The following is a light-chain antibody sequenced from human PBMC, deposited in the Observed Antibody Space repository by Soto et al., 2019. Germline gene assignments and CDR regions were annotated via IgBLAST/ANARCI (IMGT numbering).Light chain of an antibody. V-gene: IGKV3-20*01. CDR2: GAS. J-gene: IGKJ5*01. CDR3: QQYGSSPPS. CDR1: QSITAGF. Sequence: EIVLTQSPGTLSLSPGERATLSCRATQSITAGFLAWYQQKPGQTPRLLIYGASSRATGIPDRFSGSGSGTDFTLTITRLEPEDFAVYYCQQYGSSPPSFGQGTRLDIK.